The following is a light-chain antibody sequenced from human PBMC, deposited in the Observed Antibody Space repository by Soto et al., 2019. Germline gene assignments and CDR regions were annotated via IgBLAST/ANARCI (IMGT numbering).Light chain of an antibody. V-gene: IGKV3-20*01. Sequence: EILLTHSPGTLSLSPVEIATLSCSSSQSVSSSYLAWYQQKPGQANRLLIYGASSRATGIPDRFSGSGSGKDFTITISRMETEDFEVYYCKKYGSSQITCGRGTTGDIK. CDR3: KKYGSSQIT. CDR2: GAS. J-gene: IGKJ4*01. CDR1: QSVSSSY.